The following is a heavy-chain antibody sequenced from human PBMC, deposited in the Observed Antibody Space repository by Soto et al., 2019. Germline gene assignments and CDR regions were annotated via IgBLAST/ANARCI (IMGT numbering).Heavy chain of an antibody. Sequence: PSETLSLTCTVSGGSISSSSYYWGWIRQPPRKGLEWIGSIYYSGSTYYNPSLKSRVTISVDTSKDQFSLKLSSVTAADTAVYYCARSDILTGYYFDYWGQGTLVTVSS. D-gene: IGHD3-9*01. V-gene: IGHV4-39*01. CDR3: ARSDILTGYYFDY. J-gene: IGHJ4*02. CDR2: IYYSGST. CDR1: GGSISSSSYY.